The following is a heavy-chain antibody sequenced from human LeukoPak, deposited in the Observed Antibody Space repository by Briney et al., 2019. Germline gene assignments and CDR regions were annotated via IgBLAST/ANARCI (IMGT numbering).Heavy chain of an antibody. CDR2: IRASGDGT. V-gene: IGHV3-23*01. CDR1: GFTFSHYA. D-gene: IGHD3-16*01. Sequence: PGGSLRLSCAASGFTFSHYAMNWVRQAPGKGLEWVSAIRASGDGTYYADSVKGRFTISRDNSKNTLFLQMNSLRAEDTAVYYCAKDRASFMITFGEYWGQGTLVTVSS. CDR3: AKDRASFMITFGEY. J-gene: IGHJ4*02.